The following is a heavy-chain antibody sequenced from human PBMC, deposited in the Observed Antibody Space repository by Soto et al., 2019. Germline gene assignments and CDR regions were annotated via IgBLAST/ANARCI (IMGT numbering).Heavy chain of an antibody. D-gene: IGHD3-16*01. J-gene: IGHJ3*01. CDR1: GYTFSSYG. Sequence: QVQLVQSGAEVKKPGASVKVSCKASGYTFSSYGLTWVRQAPGQGLEWMGWITSYYGNTNYAQKLQGRVTMTTDTSTSTAYMELRSLRSDDTALYYCPRRVWENSDAFDVWGQGTTVTVSS. CDR2: ITSYYGNT. CDR3: PRRVWENSDAFDV. V-gene: IGHV1-18*04.